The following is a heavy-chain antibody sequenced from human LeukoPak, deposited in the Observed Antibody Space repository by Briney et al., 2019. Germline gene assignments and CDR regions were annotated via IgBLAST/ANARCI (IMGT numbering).Heavy chain of an antibody. CDR3: VKDMNPGGADV. Sequence: GGSLRLSCAASGFNFGSYWMHWVRQTPGKGLVWVSRINSGGSGTSYADSVEGRFTISRDNAKNTLYLQMNSLRPEDTALYYCVKDMNPGGADVWGQGTTVTVSS. V-gene: IGHV3-74*01. J-gene: IGHJ6*02. CDR2: INSGGSGT. D-gene: IGHD3-10*01. CDR1: GFNFGSYW.